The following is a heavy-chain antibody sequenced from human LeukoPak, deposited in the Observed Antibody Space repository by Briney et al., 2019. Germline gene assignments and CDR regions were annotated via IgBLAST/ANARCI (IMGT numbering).Heavy chain of an antibody. CDR2: INHSGSI. V-gene: IGHV4-34*01. CDR1: GGSFSGYY. CDR3: ARGMGYYDSSGYYPRSYAFDY. J-gene: IGHJ4*02. Sequence: SETLSLTCAVYGGSFSGYYWSWIRQPPGKGLEWIGEINHSGSINYNPSLKSRVTISVDTSKNQFSLKLSSVTAADTAVYYCARGMGYYDSSGYYPRSYAFDYWGQGTLVTVSS. D-gene: IGHD3-22*01.